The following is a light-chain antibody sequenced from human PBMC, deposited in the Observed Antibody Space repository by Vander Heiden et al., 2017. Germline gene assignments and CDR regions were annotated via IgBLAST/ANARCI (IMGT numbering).Light chain of an antibody. J-gene: IGLJ3*02. Sequence: QSVLTQPPSVSAAPGQKVTISCSGSSSNIGNNYVSWYQQLPGTAHKLLIYDNNKRPSVIPDRFSGSKSGTSATLGITGLQTGDEADYYCGTWDSSLSALWVFGGGTKLTVL. CDR3: GTWDSSLSALWV. CDR1: SSNIGNNY. V-gene: IGLV1-51*01. CDR2: DNN.